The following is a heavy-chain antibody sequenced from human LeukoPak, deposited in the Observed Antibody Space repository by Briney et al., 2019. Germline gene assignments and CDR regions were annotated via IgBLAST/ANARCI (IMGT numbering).Heavy chain of an antibody. Sequence: GGSLRLSCAASGFTFSDYWMSWVRQAPGKGLEWVANIKQDGSDQYYVDSVKGRFTISRDNAKNSVYLQMNSLRAEDTAVYYCARGQQLDRRGDAFDIWGQGTMVTVSS. J-gene: IGHJ3*02. CDR1: GFTFSDYW. V-gene: IGHV3-7*01. CDR3: ARGQQLDRRGDAFDI. CDR2: IKQDGSDQ. D-gene: IGHD6-13*01.